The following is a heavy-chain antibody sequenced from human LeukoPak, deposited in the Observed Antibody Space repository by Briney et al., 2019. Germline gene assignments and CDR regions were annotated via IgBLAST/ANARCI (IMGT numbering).Heavy chain of an antibody. Sequence: GGSLRLSCAASGFTFSSYWMSWVRQAPGKGLEWVANIKQDGSEKYYVDSVKGRFTISRDNAKNSLYLQMNSLRAEDTAVYYCARGTIVPAAYPTGWFDPWGQGTLVTVSS. V-gene: IGHV3-7*01. J-gene: IGHJ5*02. CDR3: ARGTIVPAAYPTGWFDP. CDR2: IKQDGSEK. CDR1: GFTFSSYW. D-gene: IGHD2-2*01.